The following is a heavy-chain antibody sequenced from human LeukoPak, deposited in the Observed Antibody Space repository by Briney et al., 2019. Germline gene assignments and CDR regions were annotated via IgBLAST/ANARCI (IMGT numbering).Heavy chain of an antibody. D-gene: IGHD6-13*01. CDR3: ARESAGSSSFDY. J-gene: IGHJ4*02. V-gene: IGHV3-74*01. CDR1: GFTFSSYW. Sequence: QPGGSLRLSCAASGFTFSSYWMHWVRQAPGKGLVWDSRINTDGSSTSYADSVKGRFTISRDNAKNTLYLQMNSLRAEDTAVYYCARESAGSSSFDYWGQGTLVTVSS. CDR2: INTDGSST.